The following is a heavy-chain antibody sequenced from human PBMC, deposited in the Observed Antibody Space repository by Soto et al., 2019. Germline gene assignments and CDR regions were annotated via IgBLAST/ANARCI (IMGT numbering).Heavy chain of an antibody. V-gene: IGHV1-3*01. CDR2: INAGNGNT. J-gene: IGHJ4*02. Sequence: ASVKVSCKASGYTFTSYAMHWVRQAPGQRLEWMGWINAGNGNTKYSQKFQGRVTITRDTSASTAYMELSSLRSEDTAVYYCARGSPVTTISYLDYWGQGTLVTVSS. CDR1: GYTFTSYA. CDR3: ARGSPVTTISYLDY. D-gene: IGHD4-17*01.